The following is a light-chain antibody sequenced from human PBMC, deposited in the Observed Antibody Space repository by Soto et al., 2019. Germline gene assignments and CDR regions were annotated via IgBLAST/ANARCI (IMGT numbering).Light chain of an antibody. J-gene: IGKJ4*01. V-gene: IGKV1-27*01. CDR3: QKYNSAPLT. CDR1: QGIGVY. Sequence: DIQMTQSPSSLSASLGDRVTITCRASQGIGVYLAWFQQKPGKVPKLLIYAASTLQSGVPSRFSGSVSGTDFTPTISSLQPEDVANYYCQKYNSAPLTFGGGTKVEIK. CDR2: AAS.